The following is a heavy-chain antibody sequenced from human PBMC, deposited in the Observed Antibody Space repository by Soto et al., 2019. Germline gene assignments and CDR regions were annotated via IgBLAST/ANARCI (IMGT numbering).Heavy chain of an antibody. D-gene: IGHD3-16*02. Sequence: GGSLRLSCTASGFTFGDYAMSWFRQAPGKGLEWVGFIRSKAYGGTTEYAASVKGRFTISRDDSKSIAYLQMNSLKTEDTAVYYCTREGGDYIWGSYRENFDYWGQGTLVTVSS. CDR2: IRSKAYGGTT. CDR3: TREGGDYIWGSYRENFDY. V-gene: IGHV3-49*03. CDR1: GFTFGDYA. J-gene: IGHJ4*02.